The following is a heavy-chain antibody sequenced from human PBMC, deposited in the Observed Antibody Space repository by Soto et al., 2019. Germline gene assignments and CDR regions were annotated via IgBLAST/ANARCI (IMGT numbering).Heavy chain of an antibody. CDR1: AFTLSGSA. Sequence: PGGSLRLSCAASAFTLSGSAIHWVRQASGKGLEWVGRIRSKANSYATAYAASVKGRFTISRDDSKNTAYLQMNSLKTEDTAVYYCRIGVGATTSGYYYGMDVWGQGTTVTVSS. CDR2: IRSKANSYAT. J-gene: IGHJ6*02. D-gene: IGHD1-26*01. CDR3: RIGVGATTSGYYYGMDV. V-gene: IGHV3-73*01.